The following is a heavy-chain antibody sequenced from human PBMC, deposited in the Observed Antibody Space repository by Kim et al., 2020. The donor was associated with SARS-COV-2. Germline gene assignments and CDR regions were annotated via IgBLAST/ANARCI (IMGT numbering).Heavy chain of an antibody. CDR1: CGSISSYY. Sequence: SETLSLTCTVSCGSISSYYWSWIRQPPGKGLEWIGYIYYSGSTNYNPSLKSRVTISVDTSKNQFSLKLSSVTAADTAVYYCASSEMGFGELLPYFDYWGQGTLVTVSS. CDR2: IYYSGST. CDR3: ASSEMGFGELLPYFDY. V-gene: IGHV4-59*13. D-gene: IGHD3-10*01. J-gene: IGHJ4*02.